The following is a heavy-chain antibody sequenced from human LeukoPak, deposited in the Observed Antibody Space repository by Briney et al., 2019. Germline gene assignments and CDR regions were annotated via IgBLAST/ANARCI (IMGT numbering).Heavy chain of an antibody. Sequence: GGSLRLSCVASGFTVSTNHMNWVRQAPERGLEWVSVIHNGGSTYYADSVKGRFTISRDNSKNTLYLQLNSLRVEDTAVYYCATSIVGFTYDEHFQHWGQGTLVTVSS. J-gene: IGHJ1*01. V-gene: IGHV3-53*01. CDR2: IHNGGST. CDR3: ATSIVGFTYDEHFQH. D-gene: IGHD1-26*01. CDR1: GFTVSTNH.